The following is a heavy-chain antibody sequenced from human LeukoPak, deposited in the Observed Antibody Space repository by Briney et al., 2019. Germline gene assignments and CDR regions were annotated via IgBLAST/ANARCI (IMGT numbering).Heavy chain of an antibody. D-gene: IGHD5-12*01. V-gene: IGHV1-18*01. J-gene: IGHJ5*02. CDR2: ISAYNGNT. Sequence: ASVKVSCKASGGTFSSYAISWVRQAPGQGLEWMGWISAYNGNTNYAQKLQGRVTMTTDTSTSTAYMELRSLRSDDTAVYYCARDLGYSGYVKFDPWGQGTLVTVSS. CDR1: GGTFSSYA. CDR3: ARDLGYSGYVKFDP.